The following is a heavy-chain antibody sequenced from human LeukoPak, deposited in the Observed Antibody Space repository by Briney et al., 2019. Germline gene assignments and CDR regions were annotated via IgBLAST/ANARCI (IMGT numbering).Heavy chain of an antibody. Sequence: GGSLRLSCAASGFTVSSNYMSWVRQAPGKGLEWVSVIYSGGSTYYADSVKGRFTISRDNSKNTLYLQMNSLRAEDTAVYYCARDYDSSGYMAFDIWGQGTMVTVSS. CDR2: IYSGGST. CDR1: GFTVSSNY. J-gene: IGHJ3*02. D-gene: IGHD3-22*01. CDR3: ARDYDSSGYMAFDI. V-gene: IGHV3-53*01.